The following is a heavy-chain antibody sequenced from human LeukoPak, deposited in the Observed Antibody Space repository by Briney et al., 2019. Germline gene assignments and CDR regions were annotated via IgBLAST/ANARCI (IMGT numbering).Heavy chain of an antibody. CDR2: MYSGGST. Sequence: GGSLRLSCAASGFTVSTNYMAWVRQAPGKGLEWVSVMYSGGSTYYADSAKGRFTLSRDNSKNTLYLQMNSLGAEDTAVYYCARELNIVTTTQYYFDYWGQGTLVTVSS. V-gene: IGHV3-66*01. CDR1: GFTVSTNY. CDR3: ARELNIVTTTQYYFDY. J-gene: IGHJ4*02. D-gene: IGHD5-12*01.